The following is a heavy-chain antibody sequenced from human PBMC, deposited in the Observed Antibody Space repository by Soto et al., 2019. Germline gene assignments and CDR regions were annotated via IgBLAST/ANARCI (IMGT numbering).Heavy chain of an antibody. CDR3: APHTLDTGMPSGY. CDR1: GYTFTNYG. CDR2: IGCYKGNT. J-gene: IGHJ4*02. V-gene: IGHV1-18*01. Sequence: QVQLVQSGAEVREPGASVKVSCKASGYTFTNYGVSWVRQAPGQGIEWMGWIGCYKGNTNDAQKLQGRVTLTTDTSTSTAYMELRSLRSDDTAVYYCAPHTLDTGMPSGYWGQGTLVTVSS. D-gene: IGHD5-18*01.